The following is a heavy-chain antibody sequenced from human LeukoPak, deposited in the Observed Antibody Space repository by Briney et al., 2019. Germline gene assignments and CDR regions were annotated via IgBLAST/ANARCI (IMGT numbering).Heavy chain of an antibody. CDR3: ARAEIIHSITHMDV. D-gene: IGHD2/OR15-2a*01. CDR2: MSHDGGIE. V-gene: IGHV3-30*03. Sequence: GGSLRLSCAASGFTFSSYAMSWVRQAPGKGLEWVAVMSHDGGIEKYADSVKGRFTISRDNSKKTLYLQLNSLRSDDAAVYYCARAEIIHSITHMDVWGQGTTATVSS. CDR1: GFTFSSYA. J-gene: IGHJ6*02.